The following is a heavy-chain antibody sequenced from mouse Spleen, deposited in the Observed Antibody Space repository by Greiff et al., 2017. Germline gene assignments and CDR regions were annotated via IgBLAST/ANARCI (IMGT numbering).Heavy chain of an antibody. V-gene: IGHV1-54*01. J-gene: IGHJ2*01. CDR1: GYAFTNYL. Sequence: VKLMESGAELVRPGTSVKVSCKASGYAFTNYLIEWVKQRPGQGLEWIGVINPGSGGTNYNEKFKGKATLTADKSSSTAYMQLSSLTSEDSAVYFCAREVGDYFDYWGQGTTLTVSS. D-gene: IGHD1-1*01. CDR2: INPGSGGT. CDR3: AREVGDYFDY.